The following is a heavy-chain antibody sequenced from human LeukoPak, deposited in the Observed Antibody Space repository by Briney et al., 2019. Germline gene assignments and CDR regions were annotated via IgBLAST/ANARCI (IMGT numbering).Heavy chain of an antibody. Sequence: GGSLRLSCAASGFTFSSYAMSWVRQAPGKGLEWVSAISGSGGSTYYADSVKGRFTISRDNSKNTLYLQMNSLRAEDTAVYYCAKDRVGAKSTRMPDWFDPWGQGTLVTISS. CDR3: AKDRVGAKSTRMPDWFDP. J-gene: IGHJ5*02. V-gene: IGHV3-23*01. CDR1: GFTFSSYA. CDR2: ISGSGGST. D-gene: IGHD2-2*01.